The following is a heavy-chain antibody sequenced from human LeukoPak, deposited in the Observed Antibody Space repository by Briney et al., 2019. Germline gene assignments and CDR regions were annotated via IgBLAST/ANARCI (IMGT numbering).Heavy chain of an antibody. Sequence: GASVKVSCKVSGYTLTELSMHWVRQAPGQGLEWMGWISAYNGNTNYAQKLQGRVTMTTDTSTSTAYMELRSLRSDDTAVYYCARDALPLVPAAPGGIWGQGTMVTVSS. D-gene: IGHD2-2*01. CDR3: ARDALPLVPAAPGGI. V-gene: IGHV1-18*01. CDR1: GYTLTELS. J-gene: IGHJ3*02. CDR2: ISAYNGNT.